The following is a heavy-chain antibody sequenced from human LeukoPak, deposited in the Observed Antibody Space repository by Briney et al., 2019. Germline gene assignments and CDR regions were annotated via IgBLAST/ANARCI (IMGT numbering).Heavy chain of an antibody. V-gene: IGHV4-38-2*01. CDR3: ARLPPYSSSSYYFDY. Sequence: SETLSLTCAVSGYSISSGYYWGWIRQPPGKGLEWIGSIYHSGITYYNPSLKSRVTISVDTSKNQFSLKLSSVTAADTAPYYCARLPPYSSSSYYFDYWGQGTLVTVSS. D-gene: IGHD6-6*01. J-gene: IGHJ4*02. CDR2: IYHSGIT. CDR1: GYSISSGYY.